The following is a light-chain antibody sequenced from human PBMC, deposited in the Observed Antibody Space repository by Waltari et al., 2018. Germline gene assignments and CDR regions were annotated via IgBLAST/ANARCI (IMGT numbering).Light chain of an antibody. CDR3: QAWDSSTVI. CDR2: QDS. J-gene: IGLJ2*01. CDR1: HLGGKY. Sequence: SYELTPPPSVSVSPGQRASLTCPAAHLGGKYVCWYQEKPGQPPVLIIYQDSERPSGIPERFSGSNSGDTATLTISGTQTVDEADYYCQAWDSSTVIFGGGTKLTVL. V-gene: IGLV3-1*01.